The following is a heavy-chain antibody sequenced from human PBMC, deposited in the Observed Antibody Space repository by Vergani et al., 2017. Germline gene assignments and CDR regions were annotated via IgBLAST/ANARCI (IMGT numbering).Heavy chain of an antibody. D-gene: IGHD2-2*01. CDR3: AKVDCSSTSCYAYYFDY. CDR1: GFTFSSYA. Sequence: EVQLLESGGGLVQPGGSLRLSCAASGFTFSSYAMSWVRQAPGKGLEWVSAISGSGGSTYYADSVKGRFTISRDNSKNTLYLQMNSLRAEDTAVYYCAKVDCSSTSCYAYYFDYWGQGTLVTVSS. CDR2: ISGSGGST. J-gene: IGHJ4*02. V-gene: IGHV3-23*01.